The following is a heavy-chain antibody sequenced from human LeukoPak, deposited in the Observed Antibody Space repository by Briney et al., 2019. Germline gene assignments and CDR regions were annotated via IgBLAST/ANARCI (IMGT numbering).Heavy chain of an antibody. Sequence: PSETLSLTCTVSGGSISSGSYYWSWIRQPAGKGLEWIGRIYTSGSTNYNPSLKSRVTISVDASKNQFSLKLSSVTAADTAVYYCARDAVTIFGVLIPLDYWGQGTLLTVSS. J-gene: IGHJ4*02. CDR2: IYTSGST. CDR1: GGSISSGSYY. V-gene: IGHV4-61*02. CDR3: ARDAVTIFGVLIPLDY. D-gene: IGHD3-3*01.